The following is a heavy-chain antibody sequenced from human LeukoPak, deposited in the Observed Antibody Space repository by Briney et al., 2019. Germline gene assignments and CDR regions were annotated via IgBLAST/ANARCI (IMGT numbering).Heavy chain of an antibody. CDR2: INPNSGGT. J-gene: IGHJ6*03. CDR3: ARDYRHPYYYYYMDV. D-gene: IGHD4-11*01. V-gene: IGHV1-2*02. CDR1: GYTFTGYY. Sequence: GASVKVYCKASGYTFTGYYLHWVRQAPGQGLEWMGWINPNSGGTNYAQKFQGRVTMTRDTSISTAYMDLSRLRSDDTAVYYCARDYRHPYYYYYMDVWGKGTTVTVSS.